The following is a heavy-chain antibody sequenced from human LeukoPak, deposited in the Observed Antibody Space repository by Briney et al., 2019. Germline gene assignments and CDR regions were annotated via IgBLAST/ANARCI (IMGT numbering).Heavy chain of an antibody. Sequence: ASVKVSCKASGYTFTGYYMHWVRQAPEQGLEWMGWINPNSGGTNYAQKFQGRVTITRDTSISTAYMELSRLRSDDTAVYYCARVVDGYIPYDYWGQGTLVTVSS. CDR2: INPNSGGT. CDR3: ARVVDGYIPYDY. J-gene: IGHJ4*02. V-gene: IGHV1-2*02. D-gene: IGHD5-24*01. CDR1: GYTFTGYY.